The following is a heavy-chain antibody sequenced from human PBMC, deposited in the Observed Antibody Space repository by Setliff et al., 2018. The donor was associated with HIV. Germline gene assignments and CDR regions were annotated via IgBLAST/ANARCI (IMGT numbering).Heavy chain of an antibody. CDR3: ARDHCSSSGCYEYSYYGMDV. J-gene: IGHJ6*02. V-gene: IGHV1-2*04. CDR1: GYSFTDYY. Sequence: ASVKVSCKASGYSFTDYYIHWVRQAPGQGLEWMGWINPKSDGTSYAQKFQGWITMTRDTSISTAYMELSRLRSDDTAVYYCARDHCSSSGCYEYSYYGMDVWGQGTTVTVSS. D-gene: IGHD2-2*01. CDR2: INPKSDGT.